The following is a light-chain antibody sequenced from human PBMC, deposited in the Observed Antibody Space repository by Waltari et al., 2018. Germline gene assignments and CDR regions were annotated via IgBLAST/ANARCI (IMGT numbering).Light chain of an antibody. CDR1: SSNNGAGYD. CDR3: QSYDSSLSGGV. V-gene: IGLV1-40*01. CDR2: GNS. Sequence: QSVLTQPPSVSGAPGQRVPISCTGTSSNNGAGYDVHRYQQLPGTAPKLLIYGNSNRPSGVPDRFSGSKSGTSASLAITGLQAEDEADYYCQSYDSSLSGGVFGGGTKLTVL. J-gene: IGLJ3*02.